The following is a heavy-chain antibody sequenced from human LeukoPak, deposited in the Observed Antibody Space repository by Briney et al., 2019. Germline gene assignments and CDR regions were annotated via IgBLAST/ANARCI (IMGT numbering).Heavy chain of an antibody. CDR3: ARCPRDYGDYPYDY. V-gene: IGHV4-59*12. CDR2: IYYSGST. Sequence: PSETLSLTCTVYGGSFSSYYWSWIRQPPGKGLEWIGVIYYSGSTNYNPSLKSRVTISVDTSKNQFSLKLSSVTAADTAVYYCARCPRDYGDYPYDYWGQGTLLTVSS. D-gene: IGHD4-17*01. J-gene: IGHJ4*02. CDR1: GGSFSSYY.